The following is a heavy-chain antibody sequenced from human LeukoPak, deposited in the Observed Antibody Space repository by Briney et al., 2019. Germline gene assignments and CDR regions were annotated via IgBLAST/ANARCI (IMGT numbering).Heavy chain of an antibody. CDR1: GFTLRSYT. J-gene: IGHJ3*02. CDR2: IGISSNKI. CDR3: ASSAGAFDI. Sequence: GGSLRLSCAASGFTLRSYTMNWVRQAPGKGLEWVSSIGISSNKIYYADSVKGRFIISRGNAKNSVYLQMNSLRAEDTAVYYCASSAGAFDIWGQGTMVTVSS. D-gene: IGHD6-13*01. V-gene: IGHV3-21*01.